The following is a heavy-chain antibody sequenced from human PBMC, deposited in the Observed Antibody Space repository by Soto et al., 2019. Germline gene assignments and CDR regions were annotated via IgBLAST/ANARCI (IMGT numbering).Heavy chain of an antibody. CDR3: AADTSGLYYYYGMDV. Sequence: SVKVSCKASGFTFTSSAMQWVRQARGPRLEWIGWIVVGSGNTNYAQKFQERVTITRDMSTSTAYMELSSLRSEDTAVYYCAADTSGLYYYYGMDVWGQGTTVTVSS. CDR2: IVVGSGNT. CDR1: GFTFTSSA. D-gene: IGHD3-10*01. J-gene: IGHJ6*02. V-gene: IGHV1-58*02.